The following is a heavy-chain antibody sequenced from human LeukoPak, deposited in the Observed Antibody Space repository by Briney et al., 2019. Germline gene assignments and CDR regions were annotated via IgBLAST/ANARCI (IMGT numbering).Heavy chain of an antibody. CDR3: AKDHDYGSGSRYFDY. J-gene: IGHJ4*02. D-gene: IGHD3-10*01. CDR1: GFTFSSYA. V-gene: IGHV3-23*01. CDR2: ISGSGGST. Sequence: GGSLRLSCVVSGFTFSSYAMSWVRQAPGKGLEWVSAISGSGGSTYSADSVKGRFTISRDNSKNTLYLQMNSLRAEDTAVYYCAKDHDYGSGSRYFDYWGQGTLVTVSS.